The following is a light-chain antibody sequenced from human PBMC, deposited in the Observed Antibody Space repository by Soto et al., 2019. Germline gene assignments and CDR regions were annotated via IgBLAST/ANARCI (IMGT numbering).Light chain of an antibody. CDR1: QSVGSN. V-gene: IGKV3-15*01. CDR3: QQYNNWPPHT. Sequence: EVVMTQSPATLSVSPGERATLSCRASQSVGSNLAWYQQIPGQAPRLLIYAASTRATGIPARFSGSGSGTEFSLTISSLQSEDFAVYYCQQYNNWPPHTFGQGTKLGIK. CDR2: AAS. J-gene: IGKJ2*01.